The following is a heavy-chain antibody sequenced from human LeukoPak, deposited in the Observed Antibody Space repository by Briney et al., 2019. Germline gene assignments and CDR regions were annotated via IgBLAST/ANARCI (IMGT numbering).Heavy chain of an antibody. CDR2: ISYSGDTT. CDR3: ARGTLAGYFLGY. Sequence: AGSLRLSCAASGFTFNTYAMAWVRQAPGKGLEWVSSISYSGDTTDYADSVKGRLIISRDNSKNTLGLQMNSLRDEDTAIYYCARGTLAGYFLGYWGRGTLVTVSS. V-gene: IGHV3-23*01. D-gene: IGHD6-19*01. CDR1: GFTFNTYA. J-gene: IGHJ4*02.